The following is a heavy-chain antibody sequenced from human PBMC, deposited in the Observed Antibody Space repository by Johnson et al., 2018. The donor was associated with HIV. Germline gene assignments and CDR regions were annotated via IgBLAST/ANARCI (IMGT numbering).Heavy chain of an antibody. CDR3: ARPIARGASDI. CDR2: IKEDGSEK. Sequence: VQLVESGGGLVQPGGSLRLSCAASGFTFSSNWMNWVRQAPGKGLQGVANIKEDGSEKYYVDSVRGRFTISRDNAKNSLYLQMNSLRVEDTAVYYCARPIARGASDIWGQGTMVTVSS. V-gene: IGHV3-7*05. J-gene: IGHJ3*02. D-gene: IGHD3-10*01. CDR1: GFTFSSNW.